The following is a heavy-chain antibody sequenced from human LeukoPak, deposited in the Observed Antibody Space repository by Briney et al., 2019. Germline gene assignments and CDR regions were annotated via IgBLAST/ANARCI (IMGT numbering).Heavy chain of an antibody. CDR2: IIQSFGAP. J-gene: IGHJ4*02. D-gene: IGHD3-10*01. CDR3: ARELGFGLPAF. Sequence: SVKVSCKASGGTFSSYTFTWVRQAPGQGREWMGRIIQSFGAPNYAQQSQGRVTITTDESTSTVYMALSSLTSQDTAVYYCARELGFGLPAFWGQGTLVTVSS. CDR1: GGTFSSYT. V-gene: IGHV1-69*05.